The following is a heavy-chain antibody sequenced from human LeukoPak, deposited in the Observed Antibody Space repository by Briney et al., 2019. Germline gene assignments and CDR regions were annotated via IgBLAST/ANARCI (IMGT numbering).Heavy chain of an antibody. V-gene: IGHV3-30*18. CDR3: AKEGYCSSTSCYHNSFDP. J-gene: IGHJ5*02. D-gene: IGHD2-2*01. CDR1: GLTFSDYS. CDR2: ISYGGSNK. Sequence: TGGSLRLSCAVSGLTFSDYSMSWVRQAPGKGLEWVAVISYGGSNKYYADSVKGRCTISRDNSKKTLYLQLNRLRAEDTAVYYCAKEGYCSSTSCYHNSFDPWGQGTLVTVSS.